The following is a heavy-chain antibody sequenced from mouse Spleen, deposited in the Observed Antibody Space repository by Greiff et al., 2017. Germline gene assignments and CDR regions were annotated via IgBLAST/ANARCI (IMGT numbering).Heavy chain of an antibody. Sequence: EVKLMESGGGLVKLGGSLKLSCAASGFTFSSYAMSWVRQTPEKRLEWVATISSGGGNTYYPDSVKGRFTISRDNAKNTLYLQMSSLKSEDTAMYYCARQRTSYYAMDYWGQGTSVTVSS. CDR2: ISSGGGNT. V-gene: IGHV5-9*04. CDR1: GFTFSSYA. CDR3: ARQRTSYYAMDY. J-gene: IGHJ4*01.